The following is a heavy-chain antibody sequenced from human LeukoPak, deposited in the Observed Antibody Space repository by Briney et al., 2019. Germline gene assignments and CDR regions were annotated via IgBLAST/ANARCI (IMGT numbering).Heavy chain of an antibody. CDR3: ARGPYYYDSSGNYFDY. CDR1: GGSISSYY. CDR2: IYTSGST. D-gene: IGHD3-22*01. V-gene: IGHV4-4*07. J-gene: IGHJ4*02. Sequence: SETLSLTCTVSGGSISSYYWSWIRQPAGKGLEWIGRIYTSGSTNYNPSLKSRVTMSVDTSKNQFSLKLSSVTAADTAVYYCARGPYYYDSSGNYFDYWGQGTLVTVSS.